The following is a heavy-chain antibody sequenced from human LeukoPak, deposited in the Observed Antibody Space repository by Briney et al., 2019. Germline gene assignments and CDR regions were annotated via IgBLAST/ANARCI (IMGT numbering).Heavy chain of an antibody. CDR3: ARSWTTYRRYFDY. V-gene: IGHV4-30-4*08. CDR1: GGSISSGDYY. J-gene: IGHJ4*02. CDR2: IYYSGST. D-gene: IGHD1-1*01. Sequence: SQTLYLTCTVSGGSISSGDYYWSWIRQPPGKGLEWIGYIYYSGSTYYNPSLKSRVTISVDPSKNQFSLRLSSVTAADTAVYYCARSWTTYRRYFDYWGQGTLVTVSS.